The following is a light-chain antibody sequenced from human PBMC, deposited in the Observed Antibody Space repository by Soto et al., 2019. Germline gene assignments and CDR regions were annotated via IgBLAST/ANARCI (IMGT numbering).Light chain of an antibody. CDR3: SSYTSSSTPYV. Sequence: QSALTQPASVSGSPGQSITISCTGTSSDVGGYNYVSWYQQHPGKAPKLMIYEVSNRPSGVSNRFSGSKSGNTAYLTISGLQAEDEADYYCSSYTSSSTPYVFGTGTQRTVL. CDR2: EVS. J-gene: IGLJ1*01. CDR1: SSDVGGYNY. V-gene: IGLV2-14*01.